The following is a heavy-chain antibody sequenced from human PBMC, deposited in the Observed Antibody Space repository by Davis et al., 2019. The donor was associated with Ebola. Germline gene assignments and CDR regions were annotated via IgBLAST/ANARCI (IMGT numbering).Heavy chain of an antibody. V-gene: IGHV5-51*01. D-gene: IGHD4-11*01. J-gene: IGHJ5*02. Sequence: GESLKISCQGSGYTFTNYWIGWVRQMPGKGLEWMGIIYPADSDTRYSPSFQGQVTISADKSISTAYLQWSSLKASDTAMYYCARSTVGGKSGRWFDPWGQGTLVTVSS. CDR3: ARSTVGGKSGRWFDP. CDR2: IYPADSDT. CDR1: GYTFTNYW.